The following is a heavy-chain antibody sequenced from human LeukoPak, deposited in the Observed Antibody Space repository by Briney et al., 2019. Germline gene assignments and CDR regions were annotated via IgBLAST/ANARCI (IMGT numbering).Heavy chain of an antibody. Sequence: GASVKVSCKASGYSFTSFDINWVRQAPGQALEWMGWMNPNSGNTYYAQKFQGRVTLSRDTSTNTAYLEVNSLHSDDTATYFCARGRSGSYFYSGVVKNWFDSWGQGTLVTVSS. D-gene: IGHD2-21*02. CDR2: MNPNSGNT. CDR1: GYSFTSFD. J-gene: IGHJ5*01. CDR3: ARGRSGSYFYSGVVKNWFDS. V-gene: IGHV1-8*01.